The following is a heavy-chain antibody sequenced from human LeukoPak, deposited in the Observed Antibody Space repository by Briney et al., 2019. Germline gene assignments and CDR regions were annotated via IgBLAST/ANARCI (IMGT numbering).Heavy chain of an antibody. CDR1: GYSISGGYY. V-gene: IGHV4-38-2*02. D-gene: IGHD2-21*01. Sequence: PSETLSLTCTVSGYSISGGYYWGWIRPPPGKGLEWIGSIYHSGSTYYSPSLKSRVTISLDTSRNQFSLKLNSVTAADTAVYYCAKDRASSIKLWSYWGQGTLVTVSS. CDR2: IYHSGST. J-gene: IGHJ4*02. CDR3: AKDRASSIKLWSY.